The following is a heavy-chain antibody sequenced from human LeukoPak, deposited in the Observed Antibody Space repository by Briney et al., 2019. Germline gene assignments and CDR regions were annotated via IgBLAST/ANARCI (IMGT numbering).Heavy chain of an antibody. V-gene: IGHV3-21*01. CDR2: ISSSSSYI. J-gene: IGHJ4*02. CDR3: ARESAAAGHFDY. CDR1: GFTFSSYR. D-gene: IGHD6-13*01. Sequence: GGSLRLSCAASGFTFSSYRMNWVRQAPGKGMEWVSSISSSSSYIYYADSVKGRFTISRDNAKNSLYLQMNSLRAEDTAVYYCARESAAAGHFDYWGQGTLVTVSS.